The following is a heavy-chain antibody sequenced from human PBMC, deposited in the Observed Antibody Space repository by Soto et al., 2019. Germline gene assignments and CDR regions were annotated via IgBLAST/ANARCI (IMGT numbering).Heavy chain of an antibody. CDR1: GFTFDDYA. CDR2: ISWNSGSI. Sequence: GGSLRLSCAASGFTFDDYAMHWVRQAPGKGLEWVSGISWNSGSIGYADSVKGRFTISRDNAKNSLYLQMNSLRAEDTALYYSEKAFPLAGAPFAYGGQGTRVPVSS. J-gene: IGHJ4*02. D-gene: IGHD3-10*01. CDR3: EKAFPLAGAPFAY. V-gene: IGHV3-9*01.